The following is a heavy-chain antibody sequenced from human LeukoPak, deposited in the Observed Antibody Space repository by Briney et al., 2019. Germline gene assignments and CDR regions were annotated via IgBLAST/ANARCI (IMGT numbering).Heavy chain of an antibody. CDR1: GDSVSSNSVT. Sequence: SQTLSLTCAISGDSVSSNSVTWNWIRQPPSRGLEWLGRAYYRSTWYNDYAVSVRGRITVNPDTSKNQFSLHLNSVTPEDTAVYYCARRLTQYDCFDPWGQGILVTVSS. V-gene: IGHV6-1*01. CDR2: AYYRSTWYN. D-gene: IGHD2-2*01. CDR3: ARRLTQYDCFDP. J-gene: IGHJ5*02.